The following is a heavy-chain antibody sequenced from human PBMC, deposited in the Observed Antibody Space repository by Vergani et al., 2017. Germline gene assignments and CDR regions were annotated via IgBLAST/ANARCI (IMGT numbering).Heavy chain of an antibody. D-gene: IGHD2-8*02. CDR2: MDYSGST. CDR3: ASKRGACRAAYCHSYDF. J-gene: IGHJ4*02. Sequence: QVQLQESGPGLVKPSETLSLTCTVSGDSVISTDYHWGWIRQPPGKGLEWIGSMDYSGSTPYNPSLESRISISFETPKNQFSLWLTSVTAADTAVYYCASKRGACRAAYCHSYDFWGPGTLVGVSS. CDR1: GDSVISTDYH. V-gene: IGHV4-39*01.